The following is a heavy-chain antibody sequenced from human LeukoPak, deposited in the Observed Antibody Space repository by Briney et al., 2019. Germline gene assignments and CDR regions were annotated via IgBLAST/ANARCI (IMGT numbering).Heavy chain of an antibody. CDR1: GFTFSSYA. CDR3: AKRRADYYGSGRGLNYFDY. Sequence: GGSLRLSCAASGFTFSSYAMNWVRQAPGKGLEWVSGIGYTGDSTFYADSVKGRFTVSRDSSKNTLYLQMNSLRAEDTAIYYCAKRRADYYGSGRGLNYFDYWGQGTLVTVSS. J-gene: IGHJ4*02. D-gene: IGHD3-10*01. CDR2: IGYTGDST. V-gene: IGHV3-23*01.